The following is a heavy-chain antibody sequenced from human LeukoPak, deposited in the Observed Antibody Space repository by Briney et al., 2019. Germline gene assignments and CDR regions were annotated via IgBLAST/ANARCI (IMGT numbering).Heavy chain of an antibody. J-gene: IGHJ4*02. CDR1: GGSISSYY. CDR3: ARDLPWAYGDYDPYYFDY. CDR2: IYTSGST. D-gene: IGHD4-17*01. V-gene: IGHV4-4*07. Sequence: PSETLSLTCTVSGGSISSYYWSWIRQPAGKGLEWIGRIYTSGSTNYNPSLKSRVTMSVDTSKNQFSLKLSSVTAADTAVYYCARDLPWAYGDYDPYYFDYWGQGTLVTVSS.